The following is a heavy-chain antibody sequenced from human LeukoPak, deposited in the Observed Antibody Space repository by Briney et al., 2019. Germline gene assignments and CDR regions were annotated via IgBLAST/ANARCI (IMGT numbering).Heavy chain of an antibody. CDR2: IYYSGST. CDR1: DGSISSSSYY. D-gene: IGHD3-22*01. J-gene: IGHJ3*01. V-gene: IGHV4-39*07. CDR3: ARARGRSGYYLDAFDF. Sequence: SETLSLTCTVSDGSISSSSYYWGWIRQPPGKGLEWIGSIYYSGSTYYNPSLKSRVTISVDTSKNQFSLKLSSVTAADTAVYYCARARGRSGYYLDAFDFWGQGTMVTVSS.